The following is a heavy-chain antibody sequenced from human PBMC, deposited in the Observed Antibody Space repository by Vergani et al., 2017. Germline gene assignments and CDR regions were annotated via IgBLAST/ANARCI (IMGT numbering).Heavy chain of an antibody. J-gene: IGHJ2*01. V-gene: IGHV1-2*02. CDR1: GYTFTGYY. Sequence: QVQLVQSGAEVKKPGASVKVSCKASGYTFTGYYMHWVRPAPGQGLEWMGWINPNSGGTNYAQEFQGRVTMTRDTSISTAYMELSRLRSDETAVYYCARDPQLGIMDWYFDLWGRGTLVTVSS. D-gene: IGHD7-27*01. CDR3: ARDPQLGIMDWYFDL. CDR2: INPNSGGT.